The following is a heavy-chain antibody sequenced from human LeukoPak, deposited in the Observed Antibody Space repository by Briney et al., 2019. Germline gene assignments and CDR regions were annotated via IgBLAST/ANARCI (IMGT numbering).Heavy chain of an antibody. CDR2: LYSDGNT. CDR3: ARGVEPLAANTLAY. J-gene: IGHJ4*02. CDR1: GFTVITND. D-gene: IGHD1-14*01. Sequence: GGSLRLSCAASGFTVITNDMTWVRQAPGKGLKWVSVLYSDGNTKYADSVQGRFAISRDNSKNTLYLEMNSLSPDDTAVYYCARGVEPLAANTLAYWGQGTLVTVSS. V-gene: IGHV3-53*01.